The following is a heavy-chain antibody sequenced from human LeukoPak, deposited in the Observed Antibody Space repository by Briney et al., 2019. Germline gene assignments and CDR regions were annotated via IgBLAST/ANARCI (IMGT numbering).Heavy chain of an antibody. CDR3: ARGREASDIVVVPAAMRGFYFDY. CDR2: MSPKSGNT. CDR1: GYTFTSYD. V-gene: IGHV1-8*01. D-gene: IGHD2-2*01. Sequence: ASVKVSCKASGYTFTSYDINWVRQATGQGLEWMGWMSPKSGNTGYAQKFRGRFTITTDESTSTAYMELSSLRSEDTAVYYCARGREASDIVVVPAAMRGFYFDYWGQGTLVTVSS. J-gene: IGHJ4*02.